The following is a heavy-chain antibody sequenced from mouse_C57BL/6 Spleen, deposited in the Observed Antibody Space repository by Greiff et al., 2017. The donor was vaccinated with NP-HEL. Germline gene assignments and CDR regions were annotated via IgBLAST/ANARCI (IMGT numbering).Heavy chain of an antibody. CDR1: GFTFSSYA. V-gene: IGHV5-9-1*02. CDR2: ISSGGDYI. D-gene: IGHD1-1*01. Sequence: EVKLVESGEGLVKPGGSLKLSCAASGFTFSSYAMSWVRQTPEKRLEWVAYISSGGDYIYYADTVKGRFTISRDNARNTLYLQMSSLKSEDTAMYYCTRDDHYYGSSYDYWGQGTTLTVSS. J-gene: IGHJ2*01. CDR3: TRDDHYYGSSYDY.